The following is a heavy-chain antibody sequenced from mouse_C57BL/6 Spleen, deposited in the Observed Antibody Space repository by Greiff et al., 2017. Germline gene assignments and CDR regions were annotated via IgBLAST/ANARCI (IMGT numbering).Heavy chain of an antibody. CDR3: ASRDGYYIWFAY. V-gene: IGHV1-81*01. D-gene: IGHD2-3*01. J-gene: IGHJ3*01. CDR2: IYPRSGNT. Sequence: QVQLKQSGAELARPGASVKLSCKASGYTFTSYGISWVKQRTGQGLEWIGEIYPRSGNTYYNETFKGKATLTADKSSSTAYMELRSLTSEDSAVYFCASRDGYYIWFAYWGQGTLVTVSA. CDR1: GYTFTSYG.